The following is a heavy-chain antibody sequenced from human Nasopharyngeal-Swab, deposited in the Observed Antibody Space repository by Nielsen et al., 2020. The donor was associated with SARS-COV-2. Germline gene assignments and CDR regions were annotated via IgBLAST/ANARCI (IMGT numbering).Heavy chain of an antibody. CDR2: ISSSGSTI. D-gene: IGHD3-10*01. J-gene: IGHJ6*02. Sequence: WIRQPPGKGLEWVSYISSSGSTIYYADSVKGRFTISRDNAKNSLYLQMNSLRAEDTAAYYCARDEGARVLWFGELSTYYYYGMDVWGQGTTVTVSS. V-gene: IGHV3-48*03. CDR3: ARDEGARVLWFGELSTYYYYGMDV.